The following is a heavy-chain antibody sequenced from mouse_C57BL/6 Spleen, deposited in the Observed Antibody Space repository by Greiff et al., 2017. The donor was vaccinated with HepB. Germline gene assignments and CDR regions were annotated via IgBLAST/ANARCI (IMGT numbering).Heavy chain of an antibody. Sequence: EVMLVESGGGLVKPGGSLKLSCAASGFTFSSYAMSWVRQTPEKRLEWVATISDGGSYTYYPDNVKGRFTISRDNAKNNLYLQMSHLKSEDTAMYYCARATTYYSNGGFAYWGQGTLVTVSA. J-gene: IGHJ3*01. CDR2: ISDGGSYT. V-gene: IGHV5-4*03. CDR1: GFTFSSYA. D-gene: IGHD2-5*01. CDR3: ARATTYYSNGGFAY.